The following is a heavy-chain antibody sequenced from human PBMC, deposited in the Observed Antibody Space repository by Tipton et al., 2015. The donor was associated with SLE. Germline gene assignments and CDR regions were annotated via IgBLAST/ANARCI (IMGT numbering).Heavy chain of an antibody. CDR3: ARGKKRAWFDP. CDR1: GGSFSGYY. J-gene: IGHJ5*02. CDR2: INHSGST. Sequence: TLSLTCAVYGGSFSGYYWGWFRQPPGKGLEWIGEINHSGSTNYNPSLKGRVTISVDTSKNQFSLKRSPVTAADTAVYYCARGKKRAWFDPWGQGTLVTVSS. V-gene: IGHV4-34*01.